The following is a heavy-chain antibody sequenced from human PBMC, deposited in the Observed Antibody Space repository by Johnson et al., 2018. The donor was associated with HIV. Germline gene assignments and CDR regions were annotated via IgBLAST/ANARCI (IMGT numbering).Heavy chain of an antibody. CDR3: ARDPGIVVVTAMTGDAFDI. Sequence: QVQLVESGGGVVQPGRSLRLSCAASGFTFSSYGMHWVRQAPGKGLEWVTFIRYDGSNEYYADSVKGRFTISRDNSKNTLYLQMNSLRAEDTAVYYCARDPGIVVVTAMTGDAFDIWGQGTMVTVSS. J-gene: IGHJ3*02. V-gene: IGHV3-30*03. CDR2: IRYDGSNE. D-gene: IGHD2-21*02. CDR1: GFTFSSYG.